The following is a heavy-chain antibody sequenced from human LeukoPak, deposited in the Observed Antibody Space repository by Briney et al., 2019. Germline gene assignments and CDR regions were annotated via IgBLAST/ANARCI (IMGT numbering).Heavy chain of an antibody. D-gene: IGHD3-3*01. V-gene: IGHV3-21*01. CDR1: GFTFSSYA. J-gene: IGHJ6*03. Sequence: PGGSLRLSCAASGFTFSSYAMSWVRQAPGKGLEWVSGISGTSKYIHYSDSVKGRFTISRDNSKNSFYLQMNSLRVEDTAVYYCAREPQQFLEWLFDASPDYYYYMDVWGKGTTVTVSS. CDR3: AREPQQFLEWLFDASPDYYYYMDV. CDR2: ISGTSKYI.